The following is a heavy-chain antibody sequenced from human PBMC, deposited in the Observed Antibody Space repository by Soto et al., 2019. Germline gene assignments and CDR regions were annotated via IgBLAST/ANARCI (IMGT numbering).Heavy chain of an antibody. Sequence: PSETLSLTCAVSGYSISSSNWWGWIRQPPGGGLEWIGYVSSTGSTNYNPSLKSRLTMSLDTSTNEVSLSLTSVTAADAAVYFCARFSPPRKSYDSNPGWFDPWGQGIMVTVSS. CDR1: GYSISSSNW. CDR3: ARFSPPRKSYDSNPGWFDP. CDR2: VSSTGST. D-gene: IGHD3-22*01. J-gene: IGHJ5*02. V-gene: IGHV4-28*01.